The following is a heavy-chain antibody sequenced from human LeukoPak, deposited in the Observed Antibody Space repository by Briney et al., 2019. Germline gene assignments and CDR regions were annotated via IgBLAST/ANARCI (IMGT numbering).Heavy chain of an antibody. V-gene: IGHV4-4*07. D-gene: IGHD4-17*01. CDR1: GGSISSFY. CDR2: IYTSGST. Sequence: PSETLSLTCTVSGGSISSFYWSWIRQPAGKGLEWIGLIYTSGSTNYNPSLKSRVTMSVGTSKNQFSLKLSSVTAADTAVYYCARGLIIYGDYLDAFDIWGQGTMVTVSS. CDR3: ARGLIIYGDYLDAFDI. J-gene: IGHJ3*02.